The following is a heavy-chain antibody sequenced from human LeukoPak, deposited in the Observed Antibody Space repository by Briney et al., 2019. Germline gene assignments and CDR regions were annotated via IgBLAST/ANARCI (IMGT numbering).Heavy chain of an antibody. CDR1: GDSVSNNIAT. D-gene: IGHD6-19*01. V-gene: IGHV6-1*01. J-gene: IGHJ6*02. CDR3: ARGGAGIAVAGTYYYYYGMDV. Sequence: SQTLSLTCAISGDSVSNNIATWNWIRQSPSRGLEWLGRTYYRSRWGNDYAISVKSRITINPDTSKNQFSLQLNSVTPEDTAVYYCARGGAGIAVAGTYYYYYGMDVWGQGTTVTVSS. CDR2: TYYRSRWGN.